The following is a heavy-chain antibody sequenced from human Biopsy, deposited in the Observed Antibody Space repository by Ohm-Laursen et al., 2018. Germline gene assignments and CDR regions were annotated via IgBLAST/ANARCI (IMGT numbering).Heavy chain of an antibody. V-gene: IGHV4-4*07. CDR2: LYTSGDT. Sequence: SQTLSLTCSVSGGLNSNYYWSWVRQSAGKGLEWIGRLYTSGDTNYNPSLKSRVSVSEDTSRRQFSLRLTSVTAADTAVYYCARDRDRRGWFDPWGQGTLVTASS. J-gene: IGHJ5*02. CDR1: GGLNSNYY. CDR3: ARDRDRRGWFDP. D-gene: IGHD1-14*01.